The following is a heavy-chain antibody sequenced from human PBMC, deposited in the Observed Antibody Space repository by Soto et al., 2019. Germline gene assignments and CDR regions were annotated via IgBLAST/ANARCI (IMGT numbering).Heavy chain of an antibody. D-gene: IGHD3-3*01. CDR3: ARSSLGILRFLEWSFHY. V-gene: IGHV3-21*01. CDR1: GFSFSTYT. J-gene: IGHJ4*02. Sequence: EVQLVESGGGLVKPGGSLRLSCAASGFSFSTYTMSWVRQAPGKGLEWVSSISTSSSYIYYSDSMKGRFTISRDIAKNALVPQMNSLRLEDTAVYYCARSSLGILRFLEWSFHYWGQGALVSVS. CDR2: ISTSSSYI.